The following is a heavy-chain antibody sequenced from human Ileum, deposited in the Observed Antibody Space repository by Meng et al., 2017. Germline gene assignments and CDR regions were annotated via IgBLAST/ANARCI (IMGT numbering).Heavy chain of an antibody. Sequence: SQTPSLTCAISGDSVSSHNAAWNWLRQSPSRGLECLGRTYYRSTLSHEYAESVRSRLTINADTSKSQFSLQLTSVTPEDTAVYYCATWRYDHWGQGTLVTVSS. CDR3: ATWRYDH. CDR1: GDSVSSHNAA. J-gene: IGHJ4*02. CDR2: TYYRSTLSH. V-gene: IGHV6-1*01.